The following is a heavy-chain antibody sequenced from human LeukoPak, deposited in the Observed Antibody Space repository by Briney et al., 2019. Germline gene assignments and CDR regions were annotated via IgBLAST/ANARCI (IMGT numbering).Heavy chain of an antibody. D-gene: IGHD4-17*01. CDR3: AREGYNYGDHARFDP. CDR2: ISAYNGNT. J-gene: IGHJ5*02. V-gene: IGHV1-18*01. Sequence: ASVKVSCKASGYTFTSYGISWVRQAPGQGLEWMGWISAYNGNTNYAQKLQGRVTMTTDTSTSTAYMELRSLRSDDTAVYYCAREGYNYGDHARFDPWGQGTLVTVSS. CDR1: GYTFTSYG.